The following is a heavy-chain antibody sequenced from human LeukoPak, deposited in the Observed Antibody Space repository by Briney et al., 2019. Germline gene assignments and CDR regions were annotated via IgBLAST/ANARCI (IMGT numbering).Heavy chain of an antibody. CDR2: INHSGST. D-gene: IGHD3-22*01. CDR1: GGSFSGYY. V-gene: IGHV4-34*01. CDR3: ARYDSSGTRGY. J-gene: IGHJ4*02. Sequence: PSETPSLTCAVYGGSFSGYYWSWIRQPPGKGLEWIGEINHSGSTNYNPSLKSRVTISVDTSKNQFSLKLSSVTAADTAVYYCARYDSSGTRGYWGQGTLVTVSS.